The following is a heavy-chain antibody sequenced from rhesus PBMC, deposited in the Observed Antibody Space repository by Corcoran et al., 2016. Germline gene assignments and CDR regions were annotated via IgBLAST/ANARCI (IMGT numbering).Heavy chain of an antibody. V-gene: IGHV4-81*01. CDR3: ARESPYYNIWTGYVRYFDL. CDR2: IDGNSAGT. J-gene: IGHJ2*01. CDR1: GGSISGYY. Sequence: QVQLQESGPGLVKPSETLSLTCTVSGGSISGYYWSWIRQPPGKGLEWVGNIDGNSAGTNYNPSLKSRVTISKDTSKNQFSLKLSSVTAADTAVYYCARESPYYNIWTGYVRYFDLWGPGTPITISS. D-gene: IGHD3-3*01.